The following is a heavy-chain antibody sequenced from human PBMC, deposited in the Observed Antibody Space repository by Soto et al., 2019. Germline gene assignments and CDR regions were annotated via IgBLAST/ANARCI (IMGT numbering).Heavy chain of an antibody. Sequence: PSETLSLTCTVSGGSISSGGYYWTWIRQHPGKGLEWMGEISHRGTINYNPSLKSRVTISVDKSKNQLSLKLSSVTAADTAVYYCARHGGYELVIWGRGTMVTVSS. J-gene: IGHJ3*02. CDR1: GGSISSGGYY. D-gene: IGHD5-12*01. V-gene: IGHV4-31*03. CDR3: ARHGGYELVI. CDR2: ISHRGTI.